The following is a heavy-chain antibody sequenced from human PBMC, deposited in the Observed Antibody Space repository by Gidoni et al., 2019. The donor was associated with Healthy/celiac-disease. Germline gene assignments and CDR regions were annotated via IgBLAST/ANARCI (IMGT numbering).Heavy chain of an antibody. Sequence: EVQLLESGGGLVQPGGSLRLSCAASGFTFSSYAMSWVRQAPGKGLEWVSAISGSGGSTYYADSVKGRFTISRDNSKNTLYLQMNSLRAEDTAVYYCAKALNFRYCSSTSCYAGEDYWGQGTLVTVSS. CDR2: ISGSGGST. V-gene: IGHV3-23*01. D-gene: IGHD2-2*01. CDR1: GFTFSSYA. J-gene: IGHJ4*02. CDR3: AKALNFRYCSSTSCYAGEDY.